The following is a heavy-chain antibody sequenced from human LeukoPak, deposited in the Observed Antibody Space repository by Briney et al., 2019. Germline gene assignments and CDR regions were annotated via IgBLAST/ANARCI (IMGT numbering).Heavy chain of an antibody. D-gene: IGHD6-19*01. CDR2: ISYDGSNK. V-gene: IGHV3-30-3*01. J-gene: IGHJ4*02. CDR3: ARDRKGGSGWTLFDY. Sequence: GGSLRLSCAASGFTFSHYALHWVRQAPGKGLEWVAVISYDGSNKYYADSVKGRFTISRDNSKNTLYLQMNSLRGEDTAVYYCARDRKGGSGWTLFDYWGQGTLVTVSS. CDR1: GFTFSHYA.